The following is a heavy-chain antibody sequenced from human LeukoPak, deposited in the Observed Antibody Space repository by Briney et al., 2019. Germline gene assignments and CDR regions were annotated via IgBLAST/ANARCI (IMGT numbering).Heavy chain of an antibody. CDR1: GFTFSSYW. J-gene: IGHJ4*02. CDR2: IKQDGSEK. Sequence: GGSLRLSCAASGFTFSSYWMSWVRQAPGKGLEWVANIKQDGSEKYYVDSVKGRFTISRDNAKNSLYLQMNSLRAEDTAVYYCARDHCTNGVCYLRVFDYWGQGTLVTVSS. V-gene: IGHV3-7*01. D-gene: IGHD2-8*01. CDR3: ARDHCTNGVCYLRVFDY.